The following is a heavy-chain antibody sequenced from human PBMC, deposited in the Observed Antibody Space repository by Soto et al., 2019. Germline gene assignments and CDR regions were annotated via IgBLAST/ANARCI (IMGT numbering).Heavy chain of an antibody. CDR3: ARDSIVVVPAAMTYYYYGMDV. V-gene: IGHV1-69*13. CDR1: GGTFSSYA. D-gene: IGHD2-2*01. CDR2: IIPIFGKA. J-gene: IGHJ6*02. Sequence: ASVKVSCKASGGTFSSYAISWVRQAPGQGLEWMGGIIPIFGKANYAQKFQGRVTITAADSKSTAYMELSSLRSEDTDVYYCARDSIVVVPAAMTYYYYGMDVWGQGTTVTVSS.